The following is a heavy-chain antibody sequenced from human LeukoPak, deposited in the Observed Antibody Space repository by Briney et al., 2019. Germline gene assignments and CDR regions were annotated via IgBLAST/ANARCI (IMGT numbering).Heavy chain of an antibody. CDR1: GGSISSSGYY. CDR2: IYYSGST. D-gene: IGHD3-22*01. Sequence: PSETLSLTCTVSGGSISSSGYYWGWIRQPPGKGLEWIGSIYYSGSTYYNPSLKSRVTISVDTSKNQFSLKLSSVTAADTAVYYCARDHYYDSSGYNWGQGTLVTVSS. CDR3: ARDHYYDSSGYN. V-gene: IGHV4-39*02. J-gene: IGHJ4*02.